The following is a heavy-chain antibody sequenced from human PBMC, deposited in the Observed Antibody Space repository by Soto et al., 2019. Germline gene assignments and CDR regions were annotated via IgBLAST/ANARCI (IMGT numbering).Heavy chain of an antibody. D-gene: IGHD1-7*01. Sequence: EVQLLESGGGLVQPGGSLRLSCAASGFTFSNYVMNWVRQAPGKGLEWVSTISYSADKTFYADSVKGRFTISRDNSRDTRFLQMNSLRADDAAVYYCARRARTATTNWGAFDIWGQGTMVTVSS. CDR2: ISYSADKT. V-gene: IGHV3-23*01. CDR3: ARRARTATTNWGAFDI. CDR1: GFTFSNYV. J-gene: IGHJ3*02.